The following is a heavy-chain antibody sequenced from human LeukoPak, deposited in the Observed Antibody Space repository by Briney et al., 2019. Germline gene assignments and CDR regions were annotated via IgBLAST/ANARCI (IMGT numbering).Heavy chain of an antibody. CDR1: GFAFSGYS. V-gene: IGHV3-21*01. D-gene: IGHD6-13*01. J-gene: IGHJ4*02. Sequence: GGSLRLSCAASGFAFSGYSMNWVRQAPGKGLEWVSSISTTSDYIHYADSLKGRVAISRDNAKNSLYLQMNSLRAEDTAVYYCARGGIYSQGFDYWGQGSLVTVSS. CDR2: ISTTSDYI. CDR3: ARGGIYSQGFDY.